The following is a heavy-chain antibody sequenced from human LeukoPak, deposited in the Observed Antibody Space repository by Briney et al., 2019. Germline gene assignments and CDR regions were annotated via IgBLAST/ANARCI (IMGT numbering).Heavy chain of an antibody. Sequence: GGSLRLSCGASGFTFSSYWMHWVRQAPGKGLVWVSRINSDGSNTRYADSVKGRFTISRDNAKNSLYLQMNSLRAEDTAVYYCARGVGNFRYYFDYWGQGTLVTVSS. CDR2: INSDGSNT. CDR3: ARGVGNFRYYFDY. D-gene: IGHD2/OR15-2a*01. CDR1: GFTFSSYW. V-gene: IGHV3-74*01. J-gene: IGHJ4*02.